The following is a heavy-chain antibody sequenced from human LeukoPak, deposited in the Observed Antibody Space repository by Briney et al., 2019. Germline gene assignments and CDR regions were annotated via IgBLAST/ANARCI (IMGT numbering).Heavy chain of an antibody. J-gene: IGHJ3*02. CDR1: GFTFSSYA. V-gene: IGHV3-30*04. CDR2: ISYDGSNK. Sequence: GGSLRLSCAASGFTFSSYAMHWVRQAPGKGLEWVAVISYDGSNKYYADSVKGRFTIPRDNSKNTLYLQMNSLRAEDTAVYYCARAAKLNDAFDIWGQGTMVTVSS. CDR3: ARAAKLNDAFDI.